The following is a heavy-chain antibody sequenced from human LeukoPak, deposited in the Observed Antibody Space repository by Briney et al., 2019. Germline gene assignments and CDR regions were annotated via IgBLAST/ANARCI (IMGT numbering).Heavy chain of an antibody. CDR3: TTSRTATGEKNY. Sequence: GGSLRLSCAASGFSFSDAWISWVRQAPGEGLEWVGRIQSKADGGTIDYAAPVKDRFTISKDDSKDTVYLQMNTLKTEDTAAYYCTTSRTATGEKNYWGQGTLVTVSS. CDR1: GFSFSDAW. CDR2: IQSKADGGTI. J-gene: IGHJ4*02. V-gene: IGHV3-15*01. D-gene: IGHD7-27*01.